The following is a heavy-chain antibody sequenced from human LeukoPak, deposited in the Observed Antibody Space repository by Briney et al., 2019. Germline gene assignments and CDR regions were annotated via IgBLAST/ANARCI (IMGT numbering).Heavy chain of an antibody. CDR1: GFTFSSYA. CDR2: ISYDGSNK. Sequence: GGSLRLSCAASGFTFSSYAMHWVRQAPGKGLEWVAVISYDGSNKYYADSVKGRFTISRDNSKNTLYLQMNSLRAEDTAVYYCARDGYNLDAFDIWGQGTMVTVSS. V-gene: IGHV3-30*04. D-gene: IGHD5-24*01. J-gene: IGHJ3*02. CDR3: ARDGYNLDAFDI.